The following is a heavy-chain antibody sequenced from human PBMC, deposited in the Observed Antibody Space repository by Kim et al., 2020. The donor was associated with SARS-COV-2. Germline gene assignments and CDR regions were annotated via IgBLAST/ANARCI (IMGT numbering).Heavy chain of an antibody. J-gene: IGHJ4*02. D-gene: IGHD2-15*01. V-gene: IGHV3-33*06. Sequence: GGSLRLSCAASRFTFSSYGLHWVRQAPGKGLEWVAVIWYDGSNKYYADSVKGRFTISRDNSKNTLYLQMNNLRAEDTAVYYCAKERRKYCSGGCCHVEYWGQGTLVTVSS. CDR3: AKERRKYCSGGCCHVEY. CDR2: IWYDGSNK. CDR1: RFTFSSYG.